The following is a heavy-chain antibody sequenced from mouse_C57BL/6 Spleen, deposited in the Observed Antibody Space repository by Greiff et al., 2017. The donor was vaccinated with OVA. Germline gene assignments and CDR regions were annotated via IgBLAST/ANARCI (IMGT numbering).Heavy chain of an antibody. CDR2: IDPSDSET. CDR3: ARGYWYFDV. Sequence: QVQLQQPGAELVRPGSSVKLSCKASGYTFTSYWMHWVKQRPIQGLEWIGNIDPSDSETYYNQKFKDKATLTVDKSSLTAYMQLSSLTSEDSAGYYCARGYWYFDVWGTGTTVTVSS. J-gene: IGHJ1*03. V-gene: IGHV1-52*01. CDR1: GYTFTSYW.